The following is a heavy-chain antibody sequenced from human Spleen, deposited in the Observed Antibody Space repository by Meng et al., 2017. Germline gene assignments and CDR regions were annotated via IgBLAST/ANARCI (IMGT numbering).Heavy chain of an antibody. CDR2: IYHSGNN. CDR1: GCSINSGTR. CDR3: VNDRWVGRQAYVFDY. D-gene: IGHD1-26*01. Sequence: QGAGPLLLTPSGAPPLTCPACGCSINSGTRWGCLPHPQRMGLEGIEQIYHSGNNNYNPSHNSRVTISVDNSKNHFSLKLSSVTAADTVVYYCVNDRWVGRQAYVFDYWGQGTLVTVSS. V-gene: IGHV4-4*02. J-gene: IGHJ4*02.